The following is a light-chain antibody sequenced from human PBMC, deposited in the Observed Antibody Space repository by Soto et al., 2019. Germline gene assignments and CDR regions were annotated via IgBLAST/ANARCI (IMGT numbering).Light chain of an antibody. Sequence: DIQMTQSPSTLSASVGDRVTITCRASQSISSWLAWYQHKPGKAPKLLIYKASSLESGVPSRFSGSGSGTEFTLTISTLPPEDFASYYCLQYNSHSWTFGQGTKLEIK. J-gene: IGKJ1*01. CDR2: KAS. CDR3: LQYNSHSWT. V-gene: IGKV1-5*03. CDR1: QSISSW.